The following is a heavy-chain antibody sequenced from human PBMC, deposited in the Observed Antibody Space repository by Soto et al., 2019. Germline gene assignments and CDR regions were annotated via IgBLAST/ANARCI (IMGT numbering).Heavy chain of an antibody. CDR3: AKYCSSTSCPYNYYGLDV. Sequence: PSETLSLTCDVSGGSIRSGAYSWIWIRQPPVKGLEWIGYIYPSGSTYYNPSLKSRVTMSVDRSKNHFSLRLNSVTAADTAVYYCAKYCSSTSCPYNYYGLDVWDQGTTVTVS. D-gene: IGHD2-2*01. J-gene: IGHJ6*02. CDR2: IYPSGST. CDR1: GGSIRSGAYS. V-gene: IGHV4-30-2*01.